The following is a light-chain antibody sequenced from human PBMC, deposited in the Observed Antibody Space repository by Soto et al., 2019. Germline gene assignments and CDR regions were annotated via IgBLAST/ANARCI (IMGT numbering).Light chain of an antibody. CDR1: QSVSSY. Sequence: EIVLTQSPATLSLSPGERATLSCRASQSVSSYLACYQQKPGQAPRLLIYDASNRATGIPARFSGSGSGTDFTLTISSLEPEDFAVYYCQQRSNWPWTFGQGTK. CDR2: DAS. CDR3: QQRSNWPWT. J-gene: IGKJ1*01. V-gene: IGKV3-11*01.